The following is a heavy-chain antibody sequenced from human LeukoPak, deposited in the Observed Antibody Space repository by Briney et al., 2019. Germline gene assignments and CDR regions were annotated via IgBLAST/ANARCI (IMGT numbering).Heavy chain of an antibody. Sequence: GGSLRLSCAASGFTFSSSAMGWVRQAPGKGLEWVSYISSSSSTIYYADSVKGRFTISRDNAKNSLYLQMNSLRAEDTAVYYCARDREDYGSGVWFDPWGQGTLVTVSS. CDR3: ARDREDYGSGVWFDP. V-gene: IGHV3-48*01. CDR1: GFTFSSSA. D-gene: IGHD3-10*01. CDR2: ISSSSSTI. J-gene: IGHJ5*02.